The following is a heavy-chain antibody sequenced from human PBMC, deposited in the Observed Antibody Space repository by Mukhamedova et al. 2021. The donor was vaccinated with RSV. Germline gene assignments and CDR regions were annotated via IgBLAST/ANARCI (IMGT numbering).Heavy chain of an antibody. J-gene: IGHJ6*02. D-gene: IGHD3/OR15-3a*01. CDR3: ATTEGLGYYYYGMDV. V-gene: IGHV3-23*01. Sequence: GSAISGSGGSTYYADSVKGRFTISRDNSKNTLYLQMNSLRAEDTAVYYCATTEGLGYYYYGMDVWGQGTTVPVSS. CDR2: ISGSGGST.